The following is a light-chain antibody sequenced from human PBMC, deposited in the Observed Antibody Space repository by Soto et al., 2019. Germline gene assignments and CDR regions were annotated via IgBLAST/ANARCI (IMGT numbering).Light chain of an antibody. Sequence: DIQMTQSPSSLSASVGDRVTITCRASQSISKYLSWFQQKPGKAPKLLIYATSSLQSGVPSRFSGSGSGTDFTLTISSLQPEDFGTYYCQQSDSTPPWTFGQGTKVEIK. CDR1: QSISKY. V-gene: IGKV1-39*01. J-gene: IGKJ1*01. CDR2: ATS. CDR3: QQSDSTPPWT.